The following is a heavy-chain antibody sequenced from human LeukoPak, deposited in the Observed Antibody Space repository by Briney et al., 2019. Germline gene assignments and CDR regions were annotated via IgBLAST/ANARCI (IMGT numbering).Heavy chain of an antibody. CDR1: GFTFGDYA. J-gene: IGHJ4*02. D-gene: IGHD3-9*01. CDR2: IRSKAYGGTT. V-gene: IGHV3-49*04. CDR3: TRDRYDILTGYYPPDY. Sequence: GGSLRLSCTASGFTFGDYAMSWVRQAPGKGLEWVSFIRSKAYGGTTQYAASVKGRCTISGDDSKSIAYLQMSSLKTEDTAVYYCTRDRYDILTGYYPPDYWGQGTLVTVSS.